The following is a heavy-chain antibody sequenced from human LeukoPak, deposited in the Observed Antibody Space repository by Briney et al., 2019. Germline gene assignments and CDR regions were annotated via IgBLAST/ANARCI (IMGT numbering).Heavy chain of an antibody. CDR2: IHGDGTFT. D-gene: IGHD3-10*01. CDR3: ARDLVLGSGSYGQ. J-gene: IGHJ4*02. Sequence: GRSLRLSCAASGFTFSTYWMHWVRQAPGKGLVWVSRIHGDGTFTTSADSVKGRFTISRDNAQNTVYLQMNSLRVEDTAVYYCARDLVLGSGSYGQWGQGTLVTVSS. V-gene: IGHV3-74*01. CDR1: GFTFSTYW.